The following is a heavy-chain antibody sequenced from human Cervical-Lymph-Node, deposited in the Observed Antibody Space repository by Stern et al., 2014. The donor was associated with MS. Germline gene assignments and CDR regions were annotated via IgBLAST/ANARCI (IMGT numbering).Heavy chain of an antibody. Sequence: VQLVESGAEVKKPGASVKVSCKASGYTFTSYAMHWVRQAPGQRLEWMGWINAGNGNTKYSQKFQGRVTITRDTSASTAYMELSSLRSEDTAVYDCARDMGSSWSPDWFDPWGQGTLVTVSS. J-gene: IGHJ5*02. V-gene: IGHV1-3*01. CDR2: INAGNGNT. CDR3: ARDMGSSWSPDWFDP. D-gene: IGHD6-13*01. CDR1: GYTFTSYA.